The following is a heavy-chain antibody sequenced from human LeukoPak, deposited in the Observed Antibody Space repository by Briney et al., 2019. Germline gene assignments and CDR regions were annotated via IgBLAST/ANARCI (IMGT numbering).Heavy chain of an antibody. CDR1: GFSVSNKY. Sequence: GESLRLSCAASGFSVSNKYMSWVRQAPGKGLEWVSVIYTGGDTYYADSVRGRFTISRDNAKNSLYLQMNSLRAEDTAVYYCARDIDYVWGSYRPSYFDYWGQGTLVTVSS. D-gene: IGHD3-16*02. CDR3: ARDIDYVWGSYRPSYFDY. CDR2: IYTGGDT. J-gene: IGHJ4*02. V-gene: IGHV3-53*01.